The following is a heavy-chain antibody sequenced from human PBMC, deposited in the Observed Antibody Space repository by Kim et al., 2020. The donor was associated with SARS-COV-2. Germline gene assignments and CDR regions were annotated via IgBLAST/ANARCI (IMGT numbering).Heavy chain of an antibody. J-gene: IGHJ4*02. D-gene: IGHD6-19*01. CDR3: ARPSSSGWSSFDY. CDR1: GYSFTTNW. V-gene: IGHV5-51*01. Sequence: GESLKISCKGSGYSFTTNWIDWVRQMPGKGLEWMGIIYPGDSDTRYSPSFQGQVTISADKSIRTAYLQWSSLKASDTAMYYCARPSSSGWSSFDYWGQGTLVTVSS. CDR2: IYPGDSDT.